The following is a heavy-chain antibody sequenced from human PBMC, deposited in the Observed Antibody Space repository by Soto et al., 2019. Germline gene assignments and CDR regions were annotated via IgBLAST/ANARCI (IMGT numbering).Heavy chain of an antibody. J-gene: IGHJ5*01. CDR3: AREYCISTSCFNWFDP. D-gene: IGHD2-2*01. CDR2: IIPIFGTT. CDR1: GGTFGRHG. V-gene: IGHV1-69*13. Sequence: SVKVSCKVSGGTFGRHGISWVRQAPGQGLEWMGGIIPIFGTTNYAQRFQGRVTITADESTSTAYMELSSLRSEDTALYYCAREYCISTSCFNWFDPWGQGTLVTVSS.